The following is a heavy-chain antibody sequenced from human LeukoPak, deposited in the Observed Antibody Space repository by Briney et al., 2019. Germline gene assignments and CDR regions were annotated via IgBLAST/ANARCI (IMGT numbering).Heavy chain of an antibody. Sequence: GASVKVSCKASGYTFTGYYMHWLRQAPGQGLEWMGWIIPNSGGTNYAQKFQGRVTMTRDTSISTAYMELSRLRSDDTAVYYCARDPNWNDVVDYYYGMDVWAKGPRSPSP. D-gene: IGHD1-20*01. V-gene: IGHV1-2*02. J-gene: IGHJ6*02. CDR2: IIPNSGGT. CDR3: ARDPNWNDVVDYYYGMDV. CDR1: GYTFTGYY.